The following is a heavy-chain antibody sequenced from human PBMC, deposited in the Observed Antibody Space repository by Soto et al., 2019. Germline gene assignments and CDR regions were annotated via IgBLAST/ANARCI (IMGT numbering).Heavy chain of an antibody. CDR2: ISAYNGNT. V-gene: IGHV1-18*01. CDR1: GYTFTSYG. J-gene: IGHJ4*02. D-gene: IGHD6-19*01. CDR3: ARVSAYSSGWYYFDY. Sequence: ASVKVSCKASGYTFTSYGISWVRQAPGQGLEWMGWISAYNGNTNYAQKLQGRVTMTTDTSTSTAYMELRSLRSDDTAVYYCARVSAYSSGWYYFDYWGQGTLVTVSS.